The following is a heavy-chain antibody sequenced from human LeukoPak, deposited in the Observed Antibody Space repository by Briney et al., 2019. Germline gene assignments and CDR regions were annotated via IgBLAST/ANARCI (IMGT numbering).Heavy chain of an antibody. J-gene: IGHJ5*02. V-gene: IGHV1-46*01. D-gene: IGHD1-26*01. CDR3: ARPTGYSGSYSP. Sequence: ASVKVSXKASGYTFTTYYMHWVRQAPGQGLEWMRIINPSGGSTSYAQKFQGRVTMTRDTSTSTVYMELSSLTSEDTAVYYCARPTGYSGSYSPWGQGTLVTVSS. CDR2: INPSGGST. CDR1: GYTFTTYY.